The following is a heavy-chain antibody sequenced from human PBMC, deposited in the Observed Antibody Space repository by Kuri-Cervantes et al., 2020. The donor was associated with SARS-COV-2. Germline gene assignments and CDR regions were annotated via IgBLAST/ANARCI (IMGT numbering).Heavy chain of an antibody. Sequence: ASVKVSCKASGYTFTSYYMHWVRLAPGQGLEWMGIINPSGGSTSYAQKFQGRVTMTRDTSTSTAYMELRSLRSDDTAVYYCAREGGYSYGLDYWGQGTLVTVSS. CDR2: INPSGGST. CDR1: GYTFTSYY. V-gene: IGHV1-46*01. CDR3: AREGGYSYGLDY. D-gene: IGHD5-18*01. J-gene: IGHJ4*02.